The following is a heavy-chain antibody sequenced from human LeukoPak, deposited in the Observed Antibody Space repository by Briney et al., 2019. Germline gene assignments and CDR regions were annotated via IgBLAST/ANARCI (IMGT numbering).Heavy chain of an antibody. CDR3: ARDQRPSCLGGICYSGDY. Sequence: ASVKVSCKASGGTFHSYIVTWVRQAPGQGLEWMGGIVPIIGTANYAQKFQGRVTITADDSTSTAYMELRSLTSADTAIYYCARDQRPSCLGGICYSGDYWGQGTLVTVTS. J-gene: IGHJ4*02. D-gene: IGHD2-15*01. V-gene: IGHV1-69*13. CDR1: GGTFHSYI. CDR2: IVPIIGTA.